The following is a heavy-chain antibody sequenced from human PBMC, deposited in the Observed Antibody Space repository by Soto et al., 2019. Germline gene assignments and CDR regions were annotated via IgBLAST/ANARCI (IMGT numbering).Heavy chain of an antibody. V-gene: IGHV3-7*01. D-gene: IGHD7-27*01. Sequence: GGSLRLSCAASGFTFCNSWMSWVRQAPGKGLEWVANLNQGANEKNYVDSVKGRFAVSRDNAKSTLYLQMDSLSADDTAVYYSARDPGWGALDYWGRGTLVTVSS. CDR1: GFTFCNSW. CDR3: ARDPGWGALDY. J-gene: IGHJ4*02. CDR2: LNQGANEK.